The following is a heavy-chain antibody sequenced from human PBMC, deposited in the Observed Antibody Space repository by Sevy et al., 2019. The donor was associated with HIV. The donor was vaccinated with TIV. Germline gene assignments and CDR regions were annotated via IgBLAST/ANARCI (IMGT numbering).Heavy chain of an antibody. V-gene: IGHV3-33*01. CDR1: GFIFSSYG. D-gene: IGHD6-19*01. J-gene: IGHJ5*02. CDR2: IWHDGGNK. CDR3: ARESGNSSGWNLDNWFDP. Sequence: GGSLRLSCAASGFIFSSYGMHWVRQAPGKGLEWVAVIWHDGGNKYNEDSVKGRFTISRDNSKNTLYLQMNSLRAEDTAVYYCARESGNSSGWNLDNWFDPWGQGTLVTVSS.